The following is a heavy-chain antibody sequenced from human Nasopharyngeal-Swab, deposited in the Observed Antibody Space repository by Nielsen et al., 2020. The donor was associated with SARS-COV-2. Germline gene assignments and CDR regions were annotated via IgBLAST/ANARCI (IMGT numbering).Heavy chain of an antibody. CDR3: AKGSINFRVPRPNYFDY. J-gene: IGHJ4*02. V-gene: IGHV3-74*01. Sequence: GESLKISCSASGFTFSSYWMHWVRQAPGKGLVWVSRISPDGTTTGHADSVKGRFTISRDNSKNTLYLQMNSLRAEDTAVYYCAKGSINFRVPRPNYFDYWGQGTLVTVSS. CDR1: GFTFSSYW. CDR2: ISPDGTTT. D-gene: IGHD1-20*01.